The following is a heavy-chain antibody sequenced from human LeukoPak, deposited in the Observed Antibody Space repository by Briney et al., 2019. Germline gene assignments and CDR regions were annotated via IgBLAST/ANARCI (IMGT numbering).Heavy chain of an antibody. V-gene: IGHV1-18*01. CDR1: GYTFTSYG. CDR2: ISAYNGNT. Sequence: GASVKVSCKASGYTFTSYGISWVRQAPGQGLEWMGWISAYNGNTNYAQKLQGRVTMTTDTSTSTAYMELRSLRSDDTAVYYCARDYPIYYGSGSYLLEDYYYMDVWGKGTTVTVSS. J-gene: IGHJ6*03. CDR3: ARDYPIYYGSGSYLLEDYYYMDV. D-gene: IGHD3-10*01.